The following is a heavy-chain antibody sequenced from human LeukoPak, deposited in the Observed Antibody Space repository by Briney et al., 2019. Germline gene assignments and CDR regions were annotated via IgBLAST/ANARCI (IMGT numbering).Heavy chain of an antibody. V-gene: IGHV4-39*07. CDR1: GGSISSSTYY. Sequence: SETLSLTCTVSGGSISSSTYYWGWIRQPPGKGLEWIGTIYYSGTTYYNPSLKSRVTISIDTSTNQFSLKLSSVTAADTAVYYCARDWYNWFDPWGQGTLVTVSS. J-gene: IGHJ5*02. CDR2: IYYSGTT. CDR3: ARDWYNWFDP. D-gene: IGHD2-8*02.